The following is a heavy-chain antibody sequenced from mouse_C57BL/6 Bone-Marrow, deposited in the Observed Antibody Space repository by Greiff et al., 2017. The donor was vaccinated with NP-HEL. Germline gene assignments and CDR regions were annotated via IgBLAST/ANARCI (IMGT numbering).Heavy chain of an antibody. CDR3: TRDRPIYYDSHWYFDV. Sequence: EVKLMESGEGLVKPGGSLKLSCAASGFTFSSYAMSWARQTPEKRLEWVAYISSGGDYIYYADTVKGRFTTSRDNARNTLYLQMSSLKSEDTAMYYCTRDRPIYYDSHWYFDVWGTGTTVTVAS. CDR1: GFTFSSYA. CDR2: ISSGGDYI. D-gene: IGHD2-4*01. V-gene: IGHV5-9-1*02. J-gene: IGHJ1*03.